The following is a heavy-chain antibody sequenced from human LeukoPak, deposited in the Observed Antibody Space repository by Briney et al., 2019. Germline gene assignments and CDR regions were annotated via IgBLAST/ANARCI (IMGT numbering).Heavy chain of an antibody. D-gene: IGHD3-22*01. V-gene: IGHV4-59*01. CDR2: TYYSGST. CDR3: ARAYYDSSGYLWYFDL. J-gene: IGHJ2*01. Sequence: PSETLSLTCTVSGGSISSYYWSWIRQPPGKGLEWIGYTYYSGSTNYNPSLKSRVTISVDTSKNQFSLKLSSVTAADTAVYYCARAYYDSSGYLWYFDLWGRGTLVTVSS. CDR1: GGSISSYY.